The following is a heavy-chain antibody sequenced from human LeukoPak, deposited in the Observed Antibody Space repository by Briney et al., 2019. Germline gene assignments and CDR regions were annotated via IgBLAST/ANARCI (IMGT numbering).Heavy chain of an antibody. CDR3: ARQRGTLTLDY. CDR2: ISSSSYI. D-gene: IGHD1-14*01. J-gene: IGHJ4*02. Sequence: PGGSLRLTCAASGLTFSSYSMNWVRQAPGKGLEWVSSISSSSYIYYADSVKGRFTISRDNAKNSLYLQMNSLRAEDTAVYYCARQRGTLTLDYWGQGTLVTVSS. V-gene: IGHV3-21*01. CDR1: GLTFSSYS.